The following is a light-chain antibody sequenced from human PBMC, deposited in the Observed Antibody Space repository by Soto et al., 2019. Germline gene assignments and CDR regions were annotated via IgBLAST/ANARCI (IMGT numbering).Light chain of an antibody. CDR1: QSVRSTY. CDR3: HQYGHSPVT. V-gene: IGKV3-20*01. J-gene: IGKJ4*01. Sequence: EIVMTQTPGTVSLSPGERATLSCRASQSVRSTYFAWYQHKPGQAPRLLIFDASTRATGIPDRFSVSGSGTDFTLTISRREPEDCAVYYCHQYGHSPVTFGGGTKVEIK. CDR2: DAS.